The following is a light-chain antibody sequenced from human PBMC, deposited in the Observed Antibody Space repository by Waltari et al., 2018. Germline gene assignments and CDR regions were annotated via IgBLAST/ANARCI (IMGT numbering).Light chain of an antibody. CDR2: ATS. V-gene: IGKV1-9*01. CDR3: QQLNSYSLIT. Sequence: DIQLTQSPSLLSASLGDRVTITCRASQGRSNYLAWYQQQPGKAPKLLYPATSTLPSGVPSRFSGSGSGTEFTLTISDLQPEDFTTYYCQQLNSYSLITFGQGTRLEIK. CDR1: QGRSNY. J-gene: IGKJ5*01.